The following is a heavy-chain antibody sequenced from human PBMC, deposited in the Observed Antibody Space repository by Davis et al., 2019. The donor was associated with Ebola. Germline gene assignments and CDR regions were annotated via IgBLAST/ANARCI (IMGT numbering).Heavy chain of an antibody. Sequence: AASVKVSCKASGYSLTGYYLHWVRQAPGQGLEWMGQINPSSGGTKYAQKSQGRVTMTRDTSISTAYLELSRLRSDDTAVYFCARDSFGGYYSFDNWGQGTLVTVSS. J-gene: IGHJ4*02. CDR3: ARDSFGGYYSFDN. CDR1: GYSLTGYY. CDR2: INPSSGGT. V-gene: IGHV1-2*06. D-gene: IGHD5-12*01.